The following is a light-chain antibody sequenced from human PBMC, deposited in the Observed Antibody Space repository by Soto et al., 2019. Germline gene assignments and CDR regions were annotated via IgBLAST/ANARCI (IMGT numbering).Light chain of an antibody. CDR3: QQRSNWPPGGT. J-gene: IGKJ2*01. V-gene: IGKV3-11*01. CDR1: QSASSY. Sequence: EIVLTQSPATLSLSPGERATLSCRARQSASSYLAWYQQKPGQAPRLLIYDASNRATGVPARFSGSESGTDFTLTISSLEPEDFAVYHCQQRSNWPPGGTFGQATKLEI. CDR2: DAS.